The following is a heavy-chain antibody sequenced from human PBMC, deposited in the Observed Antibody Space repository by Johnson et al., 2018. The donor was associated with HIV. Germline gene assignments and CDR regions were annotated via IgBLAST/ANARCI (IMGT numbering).Heavy chain of an antibody. CDR2: ISYDGSNK. J-gene: IGHJ3*02. V-gene: IGHV3-30*18. Sequence: QVQLVESGGGLIQPGGSLRLSCAASGFTVSSNYMSWVRQAPGQGLEWVAVISYDGSNKYYADSVRGRFTISRDNSKNTLYLQMNSLRAEDTAVYYCVKGSRDLGGAFDIWGQGTMVTVSS. CDR3: VKGSRDLGGAFDI. CDR1: GFTVSSNY.